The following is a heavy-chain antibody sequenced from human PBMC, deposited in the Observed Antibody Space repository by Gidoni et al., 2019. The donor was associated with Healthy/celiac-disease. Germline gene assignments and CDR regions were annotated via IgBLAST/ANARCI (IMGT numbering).Heavy chain of an antibody. CDR2: IIPIFGTA. Sequence: QVQLVQSGAEVKKPGSSVKVSCKASGGTFGSYAISWLRKAPGKGLEWMGGIIPIFGTANYAQKCQGRVTITAEKSTSTAYMELSSLISEDTAVYYCASNPYCGGDCYSSFDGAGLDYWGQGTLVTVSS. CDR3: ASNPYCGGDCYSSFDGAGLDY. CDR1: GGTFGSYA. J-gene: IGHJ4*02. D-gene: IGHD2-21*02. V-gene: IGHV1-69*06.